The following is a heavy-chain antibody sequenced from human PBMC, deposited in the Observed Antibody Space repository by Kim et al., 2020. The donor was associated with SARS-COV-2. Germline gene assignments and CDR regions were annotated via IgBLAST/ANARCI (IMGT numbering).Heavy chain of an antibody. J-gene: IGHJ6*02. CDR2: ISSSSSYI. D-gene: IGHD6-13*01. V-gene: IGHV3-21*01. CDR3: ARDEWRRGSGSSWFRGGAIRRGYYGMDV. Sequence: GGSLRLSCAASGFTFSSYSMNWVRQAPGKGLEWVSSISSSSSYIYYADSVKGRFTISRDNAKNSLYLQMNSLRAEDTAVYYCARDEWRRGSGSSWFRGGAIRRGYYGMDVWGQGTTVTVSS. CDR1: GFTFSSYS.